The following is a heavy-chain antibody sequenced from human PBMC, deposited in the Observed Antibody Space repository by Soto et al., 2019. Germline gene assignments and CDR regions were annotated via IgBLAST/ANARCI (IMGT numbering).Heavy chain of an antibody. CDR1: GYTFTSYY. CDR2: INPSGGST. CDR3: GRDRGAAAGRPPVGY. D-gene: IGHD6-13*01. V-gene: IGHV1-46*01. J-gene: IGHJ4*02. Sequence: ASVKVSCKASGYTFTSYYMHWVRQAPGQGLEWMGIINPSGGSTSYAQKFQGRVTMTRDTSTSTVYMELSSLRSEDTAVYYCGRDRGAAAGRPPVGYWGQGTLVTVSS.